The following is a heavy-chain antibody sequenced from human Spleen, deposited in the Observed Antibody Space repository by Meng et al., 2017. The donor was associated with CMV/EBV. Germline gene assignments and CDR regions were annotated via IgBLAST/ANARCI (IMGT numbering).Heavy chain of an antibody. CDR2: ISRDSGSI. V-gene: IGHV3-9*01. J-gene: IGHJ4*02. D-gene: IGHD6-19*01. CDR3: AVPIAVAGTHDY. Sequence: SLKISCVASGFIFDNYAMHWVRQGPGKGLEWVAGISRDSGSIVYADSVKGRFTISRDDSKNTVFLQMDSLRAEDSAVYSCAVPIAVAGTHDYWGQGALVTVSS. CDR1: GFIFDNYA.